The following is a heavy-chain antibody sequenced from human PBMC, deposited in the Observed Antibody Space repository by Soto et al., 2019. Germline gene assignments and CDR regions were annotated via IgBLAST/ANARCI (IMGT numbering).Heavy chain of an antibody. CDR2: ISYSGST. CDR3: ARDYFSSPRCPYYYAMYV. Sequence: PSETLSLTCTVSAGSVSSNNYYWSWIRQPPGKGLEWIGYISYSGSTKYNPSLKSRVTISVDTSKKQFSLKLSSVTAADTAVYYCARDYFSSPRCPYYYAMYVWGKGTTVTVSS. CDR1: AGSVSSNNYY. D-gene: IGHD2-2*01. J-gene: IGHJ6*04. V-gene: IGHV4-61*01.